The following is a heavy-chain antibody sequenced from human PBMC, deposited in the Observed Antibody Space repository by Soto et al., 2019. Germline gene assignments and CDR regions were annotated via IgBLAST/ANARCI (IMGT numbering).Heavy chain of an antibody. CDR1: GYTFTRYG. V-gene: IGHV1-18*01. CDR3: AREGFCSSGSCALYSHDFFGMDV. J-gene: IGHJ6*02. CDR2: ISAYNDNT. Sequence: QVQLVQSGAEVKKPGASVKVSCKSSGYTFTRYGISWVRQAPGQGLEWMGWISAYNDNTKYGQKFQGRVTMTTDKPTSTAHMELRRLSSDDTVLYYCAREGFCSSGSCALYSHDFFGMDVWGQGTTVTVSS. D-gene: IGHD2-15*01.